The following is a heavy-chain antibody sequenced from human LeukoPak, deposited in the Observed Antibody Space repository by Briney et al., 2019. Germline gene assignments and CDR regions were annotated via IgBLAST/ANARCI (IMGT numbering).Heavy chain of an antibody. V-gene: IGHV3-30*04. CDR2: ISYDGSNK. Sequence: GGSLRLSCAASGFTFSNYAMHWVRQSPGKGLEWVAVISYDGSNKYYADSVKGRFTISRDNSKNTLNLQMNSLRAEDTAVYYCARKAGYYYGSGDYWGQGTLVTVSS. D-gene: IGHD3-10*01. CDR3: ARKAGYYYGSGDY. J-gene: IGHJ4*02. CDR1: GFTFSNYA.